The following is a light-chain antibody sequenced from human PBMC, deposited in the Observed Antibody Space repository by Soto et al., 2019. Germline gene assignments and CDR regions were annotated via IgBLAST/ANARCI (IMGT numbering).Light chain of an antibody. CDR3: CSYTRTSNHYF. Sequence: SVLTQPASVSGSPGQPITISCTGTSSDIGGYDYVSWYQQRPGKAPKLMIYEVRYRPSGVSTRCSGSKSGNTASLTISWLQAEDEADYYCCSYTRTSNHYFFGRGTKVTVL. V-gene: IGLV2-14*01. J-gene: IGLJ1*01. CDR1: SSDIGGYDY. CDR2: EVR.